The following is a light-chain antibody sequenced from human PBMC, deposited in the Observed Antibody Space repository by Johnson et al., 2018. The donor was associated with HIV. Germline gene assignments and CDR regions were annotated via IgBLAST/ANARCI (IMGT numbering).Light chain of an antibody. CDR3: GTWDSSLSAYV. J-gene: IGLJ1*01. Sequence: QSVLTQPPSVSAAPGQKVTISCSGNTSNFDNNYVSWYLQLPETAPKLLIYENNKRPSGIPDRFSGSKSGTSATLGITGLQTGDEADYYCGTWDSSLSAYVFGTGTKVTVL. CDR1: TSNFDNNY. V-gene: IGLV1-51*02. CDR2: ENN.